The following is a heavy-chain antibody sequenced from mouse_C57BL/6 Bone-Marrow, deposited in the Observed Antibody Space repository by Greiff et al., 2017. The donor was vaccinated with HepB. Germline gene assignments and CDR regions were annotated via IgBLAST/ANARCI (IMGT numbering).Heavy chain of an antibody. CDR1: GFTFSSYT. D-gene: IGHD3-3*01. J-gene: IGHJ4*01. Sequence: DVMLVESGGGLVKPGGSLKLSCAASGFTFSSYTMSWVRQTPEKRLEWVATISGGGGNTYYPDSVKGRFTISRDNAKNTLYLQMSSLRSEDTALYYCARRGCMDYWGQGTSVTVSS. CDR3: ARRGCMDY. V-gene: IGHV5-9*01. CDR2: ISGGGGNT.